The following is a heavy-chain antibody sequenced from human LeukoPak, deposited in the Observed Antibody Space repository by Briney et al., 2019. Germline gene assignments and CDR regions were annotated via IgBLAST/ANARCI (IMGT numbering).Heavy chain of an antibody. CDR2: IIPIFGTA. Sequence: SVKVSCKASGGTFSSYAISWVRQAPGQGLEWMGGIIPIFGTANYAQKFQGRVTITADKSTSTAYMELSSLRSEDTAVYYCARGGEYRLGYSSGWYGGGFDYWGQGTLVTVSS. V-gene: IGHV1-69*06. J-gene: IGHJ4*02. D-gene: IGHD6-19*01. CDR3: ARGGEYRLGYSSGWYGGGFDY. CDR1: GGTFSSYA.